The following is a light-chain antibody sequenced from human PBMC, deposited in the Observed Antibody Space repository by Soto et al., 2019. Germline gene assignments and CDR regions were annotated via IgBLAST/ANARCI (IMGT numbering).Light chain of an antibody. J-gene: IGKJ2*01. CDR3: QQYGSSPPYT. CDR2: GAS. CDR1: QSVSSSY. Sequence: EIVLTQSPGTLSLSPGDRATLSCRASQSVSSSYLGWYQQKPGQAPTLLIYGASSRATGIPDRFSGSGSGTDFTLTISRREPEDLAVYYCQQYGSSPPYTFGQGTKVEIK. V-gene: IGKV3-20*01.